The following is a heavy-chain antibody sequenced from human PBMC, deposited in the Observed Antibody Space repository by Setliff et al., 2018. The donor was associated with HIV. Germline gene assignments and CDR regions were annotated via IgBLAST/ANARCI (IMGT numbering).Heavy chain of an antibody. CDR1: GFTVIDYA. Sequence: NPGGSLRLSCEASGFTVIDYALNWVRQAPGKGLEWVSSISSSGSYIYYAASLKGRFTITRDNARNSLYLEMSSLRAEDTAVYFCAKKALGSEYYLDYWGQGTLVTVSS. V-gene: IGHV3-21*01. D-gene: IGHD3-16*01. CDR2: ISSSGSYI. CDR3: AKKALGSEYYLDY. J-gene: IGHJ4*02.